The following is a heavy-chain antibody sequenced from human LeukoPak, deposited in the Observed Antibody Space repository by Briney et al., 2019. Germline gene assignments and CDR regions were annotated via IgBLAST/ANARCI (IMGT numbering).Heavy chain of an antibody. J-gene: IGHJ4*02. D-gene: IGHD3-10*01. CDR1: GGSISSGDYY. CDR3: ARLYGSGSYEIDY. V-gene: IGHV4-61*08. Sequence: PSETLSLTCTVSGGSISSGDYYWSWIRQPPGTGLEWIGYIYYSGSTNYNPSLKSRVTISVDTSKNQFSLKLSSVTAADTAVYYCARLYGSGSYEIDYWGQGTLVTVSS. CDR2: IYYSGST.